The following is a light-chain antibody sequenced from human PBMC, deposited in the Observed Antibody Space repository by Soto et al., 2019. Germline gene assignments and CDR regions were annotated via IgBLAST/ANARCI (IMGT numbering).Light chain of an antibody. CDR1: QSVASN. J-gene: IGKJ4*01. CDR2: GTS. CDR3: PHRGSWPIP. Sequence: EIGVTLSPAALSLSPGESVTLPCRASQSVASNLAWYQQKPGQAPRLLIYGTSTRATGVPDRFSGSESWTDFTLTISSLEAEDFALYYCPHRGSWPIPFGGVTKVAIK. V-gene: IGKV3-11*01.